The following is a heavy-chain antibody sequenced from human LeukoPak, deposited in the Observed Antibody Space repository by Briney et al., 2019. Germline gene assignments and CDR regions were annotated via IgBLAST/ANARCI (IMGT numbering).Heavy chain of an antibody. J-gene: IGHJ5*02. CDR1: GGSFSGYY. CDR3: ARLPLLYSSSSGDWLDP. CDR2: INHSGST. Sequence: SETLSLTCAVYGGSFSGYYWSWIRQPPGKGLEWIGEINHSGSTNYNPSLKSRVTISVDTSKNQFSLKLTSVTAADTAVYYCARLPLLYSSSSGDWLDPWGQGTLVSVSS. D-gene: IGHD6-6*01. V-gene: IGHV4-34*01.